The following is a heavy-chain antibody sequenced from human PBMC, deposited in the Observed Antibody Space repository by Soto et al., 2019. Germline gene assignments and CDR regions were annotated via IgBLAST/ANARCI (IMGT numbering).Heavy chain of an antibody. J-gene: IGHJ3*02. CDR1: GFTFSSYG. Sequence: GGSLRLSCAASGFTFSSYGMHWVRQAPGKGLEWVAVISYDGSNKYYADSVKGRFTISRDNSKNTLYLQMNSLRAEDTAVYYCAKDQTPIMITFGGASDAFDIWGQGTMVTVSS. D-gene: IGHD3-16*01. CDR2: ISYDGSNK. V-gene: IGHV3-30*18. CDR3: AKDQTPIMITFGGASDAFDI.